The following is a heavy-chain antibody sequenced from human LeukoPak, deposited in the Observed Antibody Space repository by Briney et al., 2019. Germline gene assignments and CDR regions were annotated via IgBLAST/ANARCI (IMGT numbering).Heavy chain of an antibody. CDR3: ARGRPVLQLLWGAFDI. D-gene: IGHD1-7*01. J-gene: IGHJ3*02. V-gene: IGHV3-21*01. CDR2: ISSSSSYT. Sequence: GGSLRLSCAASGFTFSSYSMNWVRQAPGKGLEWVSCISSSSSYTYYVDSVKGRFTISRDNAKNSLYLQMNSLRAEDTAVYYCARGRPVLQLLWGAFDIWGQGTMVTV. CDR1: GFTFSSYS.